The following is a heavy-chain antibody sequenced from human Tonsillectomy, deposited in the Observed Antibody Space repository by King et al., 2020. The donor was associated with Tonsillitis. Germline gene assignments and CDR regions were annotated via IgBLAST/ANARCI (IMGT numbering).Heavy chain of an antibody. J-gene: IGHJ4*02. Sequence: QLQESGPGLVKPSETLSLTCTVSGGSISTYYWSWIRQPPGKGLEWIGNIHYSESTNYNSSLRSRVTMSMDTSKNQFSLSLASVTAAATAVYYCAGGGGWLTDNWGQGTLVTVSS. CDR2: IHYSEST. CDR1: GGSISTYY. D-gene: IGHD6-19*01. V-gene: IGHV4-59*01. CDR3: AGGGGWLTDN.